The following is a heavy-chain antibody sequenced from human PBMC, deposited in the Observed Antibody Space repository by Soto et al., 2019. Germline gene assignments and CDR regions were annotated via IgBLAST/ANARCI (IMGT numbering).Heavy chain of an antibody. V-gene: IGHV1-46*01. Sequence: QVQLVQSGAEVKTPGASVKISCKASGYIFTNYYMHSVRQAHGQGLEWMGIIRPDGSSTTYAQRFQGRITLTSETQTSTDYLELSSLRSDDTAVYYCARDVYGYNYWAIQYLDNWGQGTLVTVSS. J-gene: IGHJ4*02. CDR1: GYIFTNYY. CDR2: IRPDGSST. D-gene: IGHD5-12*01. CDR3: ARDVYGYNYWAIQYLDN.